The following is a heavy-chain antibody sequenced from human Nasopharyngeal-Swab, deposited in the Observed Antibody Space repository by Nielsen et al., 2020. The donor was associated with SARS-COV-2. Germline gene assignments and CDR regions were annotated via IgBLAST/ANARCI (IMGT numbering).Heavy chain of an antibody. D-gene: IGHD6-13*01. CDR2: INSDGGGST. CDR3: AKVLAAAVAYYYGMDV. J-gene: IGHJ6*02. V-gene: IGHV3-74*01. CDR1: GFTFSSYW. Sequence: GESLKISCAASGFTFSSYWMHWVRQAPGKGLVWVSRINSDGGGSTSYADSAKGRFTISRDNSKKTLYLQMNSLTAEDTAVYYCAKVLAAAVAYYYGMDVWGQGTTVTVSS.